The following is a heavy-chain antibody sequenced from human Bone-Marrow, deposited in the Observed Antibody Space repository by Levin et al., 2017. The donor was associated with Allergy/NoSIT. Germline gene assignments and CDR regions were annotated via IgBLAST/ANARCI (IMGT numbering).Heavy chain of an antibody. Sequence: GGSLRLSCAASGFTFSSYGMHWVRQAPGKGLEWVAVISYDGSNKYYADSVKGRFTISRDNSKNTLYLQMNSLRAEDTAVYYCAKAPGMATIRHYFDYWGQGTLVTVSS. CDR2: ISYDGSNK. CDR3: AKAPGMATIRHYFDY. V-gene: IGHV3-30*18. D-gene: IGHD5-24*01. J-gene: IGHJ4*02. CDR1: GFTFSSYG.